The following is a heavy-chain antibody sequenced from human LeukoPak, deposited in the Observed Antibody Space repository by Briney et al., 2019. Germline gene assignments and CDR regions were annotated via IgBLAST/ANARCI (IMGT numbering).Heavy chain of an antibody. Sequence: GRSLRLSCAASGFTSSSYAMHWVRQAPGKGLEWVAVISYDGSNKYYADSVKGRFTISRDNSKNTLYLQMNSLRAEDTAVYYCARAFYGSGHNWFDPWGQGTLVTVSS. D-gene: IGHD3-10*01. CDR3: ARAFYGSGHNWFDP. CDR2: ISYDGSNK. CDR1: GFTSSSYA. V-gene: IGHV3-30-3*01. J-gene: IGHJ5*02.